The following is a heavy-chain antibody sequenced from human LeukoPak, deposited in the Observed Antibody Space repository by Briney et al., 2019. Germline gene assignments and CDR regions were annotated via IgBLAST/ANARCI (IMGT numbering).Heavy chain of an antibody. D-gene: IGHD3-10*01. CDR3: AKVGGGDGSGSPSNWFDH. V-gene: IGHV3-23*01. Sequence: QSGGSLRLSCAASGFTFSSYAMSWVRQAPGRGLEWVSAISGSGGSTYYADSVKGRFTISRDNSKNTLYLQMNSLRAEDTAVYYCAKVGGGDGSGSPSNWFDHWGQGTLVTVSS. J-gene: IGHJ5*02. CDR2: ISGSGGST. CDR1: GFTFSSYA.